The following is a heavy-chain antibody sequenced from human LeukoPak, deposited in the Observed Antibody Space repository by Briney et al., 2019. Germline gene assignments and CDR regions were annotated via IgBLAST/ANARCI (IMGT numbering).Heavy chain of an antibody. CDR3: ARASLAAPDFDY. D-gene: IGHD6-6*01. CDR2: INPSGGST. V-gene: IGHV1-46*01. J-gene: IGHJ4*02. Sequence: GASVKVSCKASGYTFTSYYMHWVRQAPGQGLEWMGIINPSGGSTSYAQKFQGRVTMTRDMSTSTVYMELSSLRSEDTAVYYCARASLAAPDFDYWGQGTLVTVSS. CDR1: GYTFTSYY.